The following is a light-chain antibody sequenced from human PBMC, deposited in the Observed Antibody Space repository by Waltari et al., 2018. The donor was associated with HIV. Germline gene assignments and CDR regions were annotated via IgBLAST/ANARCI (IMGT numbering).Light chain of an antibody. Sequence: EIVLTQSPATLSLSPGERATLSCWASQNVTRYVAWYQQKPGQAPRLLIYDASARATGIPARFSGSGSGTDFTLTISSLEPEDFAVYYCQQRSNWFITFGQGTRLEIK. CDR3: QQRSNWFIT. V-gene: IGKV3-11*01. CDR1: QNVTRY. J-gene: IGKJ5*01. CDR2: DAS.